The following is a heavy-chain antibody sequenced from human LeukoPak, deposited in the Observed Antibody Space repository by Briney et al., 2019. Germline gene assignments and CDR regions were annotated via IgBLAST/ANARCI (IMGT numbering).Heavy chain of an antibody. CDR1: GYSFTNYW. D-gene: IGHD3-10*01. J-gene: IGHJ4*02. CDR3: ASSYYYGSGSYYPPPPFDY. Sequence: GESLKISCKGPGYSFTNYWVGWVRQMPGKGLEWMGIIYPGDSDTRYSPSFQGQVTISADKSISTAYLQWSSLKASDTAMYYCASSYYYGSGSYYPPPPFDYWGQGTLVTVSS. V-gene: IGHV5-51*01. CDR2: IYPGDSDT.